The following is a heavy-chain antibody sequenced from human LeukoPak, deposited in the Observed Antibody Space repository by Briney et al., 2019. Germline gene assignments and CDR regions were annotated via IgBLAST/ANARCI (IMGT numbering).Heavy chain of an antibody. D-gene: IGHD6-19*01. CDR3: ATLTLQRRSSGWYFADYYGMDV. CDR1: GFTFNSYA. Sequence: HPGGSLILSCAASGFTFNSYAMHWVRQAPGKGLEYVSAISSNGGSTYYANSVKGRFTISRDNSKNTLYLQMGSLRAEDMAVYYCATLTLQRRSSGWYFADYYGMDVWGQGTTVTVSS. V-gene: IGHV3-64*01. CDR2: ISSNGGST. J-gene: IGHJ6*02.